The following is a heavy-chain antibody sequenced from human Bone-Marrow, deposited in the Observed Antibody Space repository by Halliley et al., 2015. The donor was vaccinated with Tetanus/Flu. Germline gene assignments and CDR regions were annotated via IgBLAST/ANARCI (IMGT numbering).Heavy chain of an antibody. CDR3: ARTGISHYDRNNYATPKFYLDS. V-gene: IGHV4-39*01. Sequence: TLSLTCAVTASVTKSNYYWGWIRQPPGKGLEWIGSIYYSVNTYYNPSLKSRVTISVDTSKNQFSLNLRSVTAADTAVYYCARTGISHYDRNNYATPKFYLDSWGQGTLITVSS. J-gene: IGHJ4*02. CDR2: IYYSVNT. CDR1: ASVTKSNYY. D-gene: IGHD3-16*01.